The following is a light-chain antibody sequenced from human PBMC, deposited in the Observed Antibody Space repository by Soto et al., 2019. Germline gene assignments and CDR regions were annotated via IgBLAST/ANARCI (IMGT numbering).Light chain of an antibody. Sequence: QSALTQPRSVSGSPGQSVTISCTGTSSDVGGYDFVSWYQQHPGKAPKLTIYDVTQRPSGVPDRFSGSKSGNTAPLTISGLQADDEADYFCCSYTASDLWVFGGGTKVTVL. J-gene: IGLJ3*02. CDR1: SSDVGGYDF. CDR3: CSYTASDLWV. V-gene: IGLV2-11*01. CDR2: DVT.